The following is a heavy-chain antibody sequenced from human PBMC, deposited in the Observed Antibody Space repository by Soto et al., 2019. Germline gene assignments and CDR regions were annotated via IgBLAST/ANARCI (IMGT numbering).Heavy chain of an antibody. CDR1: GDSVSSGTYY. CDR2: IHYTGNT. D-gene: IGHD6-19*01. CDR3: ARSGAGSGWL. Sequence: SETLSLTCTVSGDSVSSGTYYWSWIRQPPGKALEWIAYIHYTGNTNYNPSLKSRVTISRDTSKDQFSLKLTSVTAADTAVYYCARSGAGSGWLGGQGTLVTVSS. J-gene: IGHJ4*02. V-gene: IGHV4-61*01.